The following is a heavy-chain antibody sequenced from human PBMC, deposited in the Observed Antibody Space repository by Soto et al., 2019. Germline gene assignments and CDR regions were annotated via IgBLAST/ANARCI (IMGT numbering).Heavy chain of an antibody. J-gene: IGHJ4*02. V-gene: IGHV3-23*01. CDR3: TTARHCSSDACPAAE. D-gene: IGHD2-2*01. CDR1: GFTFSTTG. CDR2: IGPDPSNT. Sequence: EVQLLESGGALVQPGGSLRLSCTTSGFTFSTTGMLWLRQPPGKGLERVSAIGPDPSNTKYTDSVKGRFIISRDNSKNTVFLQMTSLGAEDTALYYCTTARHCSSDACPAAEWGQGTLITVSS.